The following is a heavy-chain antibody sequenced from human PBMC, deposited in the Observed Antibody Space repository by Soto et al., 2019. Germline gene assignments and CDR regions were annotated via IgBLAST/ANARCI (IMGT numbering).Heavy chain of an antibody. CDR2: IWYDGSNK. CDR1: GFTFSSYG. CDR3: ARECLGKIQLCDYYYYYGMDV. Sequence: GGSLRLSCAASGFTFSSYGMHWVRQAPGKGLEWVAVIWYDGSNKYYADSVKGRFTISRDNSKNTLYLQMNSLRAEDTAVYYCARECLGKIQLCDYYYYYGMDVWGQGTTVTVSS. J-gene: IGHJ6*02. V-gene: IGHV3-33*01. D-gene: IGHD5-18*01.